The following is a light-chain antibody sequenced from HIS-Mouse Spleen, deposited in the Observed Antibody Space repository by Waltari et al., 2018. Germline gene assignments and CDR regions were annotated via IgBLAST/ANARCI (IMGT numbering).Light chain of an antibody. CDR2: SNN. CDR3: AAWDDSLNGWV. Sequence: QSVLTQPPSASGTPGQRVTISCSGISPHLGSNTVNRYQQLPGTAPKLLIYSNNQRPSGVPDRFSGSKSGTSASLAISGLQSEDEADYYCAAWDDSLNGWVFGGGTKLTVL. CDR1: SPHLGSNT. J-gene: IGLJ3*02. V-gene: IGLV1-44*01.